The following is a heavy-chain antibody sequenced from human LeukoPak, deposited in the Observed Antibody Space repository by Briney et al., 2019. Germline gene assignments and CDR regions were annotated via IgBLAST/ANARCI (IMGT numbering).Heavy chain of an antibody. V-gene: IGHV1-8*03. J-gene: IGHJ4*02. Sequence: ASVKVSCKASGYIFISYDIHWVRQATRQGLEWMGWMNPNSGNTGYAQKFQGRVTITRNTSISTAYMDLNSLRSEDTAVYYCARGRGGGYHDYWGQGTLVTVSS. CDR3: ARGRGGGYHDY. CDR2: MNPNSGNT. D-gene: IGHD3-22*01. CDR1: GYIFISYD.